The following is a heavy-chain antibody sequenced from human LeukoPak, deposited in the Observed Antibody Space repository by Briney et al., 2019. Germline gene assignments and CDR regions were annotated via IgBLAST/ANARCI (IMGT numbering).Heavy chain of an antibody. Sequence: PSETLSLTCAVYGGSFSGYYWSWIRQPPGKGLEWIGEINHSGSTNYNPSLKSRVTISVDTSKNQFSLKLSSATAADTAVYYCARIQWLVYHYYGMDVWGQGTTVTVSS. J-gene: IGHJ6*02. CDR3: ARIQWLVYHYYGMDV. D-gene: IGHD6-19*01. CDR2: INHSGST. V-gene: IGHV4-34*01. CDR1: GGSFSGYY.